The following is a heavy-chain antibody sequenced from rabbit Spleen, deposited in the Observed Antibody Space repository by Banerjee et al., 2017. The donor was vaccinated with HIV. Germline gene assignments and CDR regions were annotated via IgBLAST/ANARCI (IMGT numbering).Heavy chain of an antibody. J-gene: IGHJ4*01. V-gene: IGHV1S40*01. D-gene: IGHD8-1*01. Sequence: QSLEESGGDLVKPGTSLTLTCKASGFSFSGSLYICWVRQAPGKGLEWIACIYVVDSSGSTFYATWAKGRFTISRENAQNTVFLQMTSLTAADTATYFCARDGTGGSYFALRGPGTLVTVS. CDR2: IYVVDSSGST. CDR3: ARDGTGGSYFAL. CDR1: GFSFSGSLY.